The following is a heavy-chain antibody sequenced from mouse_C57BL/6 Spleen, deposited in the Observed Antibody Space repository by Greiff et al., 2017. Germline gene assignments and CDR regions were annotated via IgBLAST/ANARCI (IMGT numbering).Heavy chain of an antibody. CDR3: ARNPLTGYWYFDV. D-gene: IGHD4-1*01. J-gene: IGHJ1*03. CDR1: GFSLTSYG. Sequence: VQLQQSGPGLVQPSQSLSITCTVSGFSLTSYGVHWVRQSPGKGLEWLGVIWSGGSTDYNAAFISRLSISKDNSKSQVFFKMNSLQADDTAIYYCARNPLTGYWYFDVWGTGTTVTVSS. V-gene: IGHV2-2*01. CDR2: IWSGGST.